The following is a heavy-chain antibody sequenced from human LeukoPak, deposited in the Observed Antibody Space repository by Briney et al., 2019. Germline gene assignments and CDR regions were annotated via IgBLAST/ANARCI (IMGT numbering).Heavy chain of an antibody. D-gene: IGHD5-18*01. V-gene: IGHV3-7*01. CDR1: GLTFSSSW. J-gene: IGHJ4*02. CDR2: INPDGNKK. Sequence: GALRLSCAVSGLTFSSSWMDWVRQAPGKGLEWVASINPDGNKKYSADSVKGRFTISRDNAENSLYLQMNSLRVEDTAFYYCARDLAYSRLDYWGQGMLVTVSS. CDR3: ARDLAYSRLDY.